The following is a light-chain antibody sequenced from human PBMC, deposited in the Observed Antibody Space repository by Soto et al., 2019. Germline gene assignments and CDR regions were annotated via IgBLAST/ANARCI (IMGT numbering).Light chain of an antibody. J-gene: IGKJ4*01. CDR2: SAS. V-gene: IGKV1-39*01. Sequence: DIQMTQPPSSLSASVGDSATVTCRASETTANYLNWYQHKPGKAPKXLIHSASSLQSGVPSRFSGRVSGTDLTLTVYSLQPEDGKTYAGQQTYVSPPTFGGGTKVDIK. CDR1: ETTANY. CDR3: QQTYVSPPT.